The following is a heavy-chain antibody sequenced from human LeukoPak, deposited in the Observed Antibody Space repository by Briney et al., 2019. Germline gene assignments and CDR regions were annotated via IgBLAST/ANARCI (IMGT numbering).Heavy chain of an antibody. J-gene: IGHJ5*01. Sequence: KCGESLKISCQGSGYRFSSYWIGWVRQMPGKGLEWMGIIYPGDSDRRYSPSFQGQVTISVDNSISTAYLQWRSLKASDPAIYYCTRHDQFISSSWFDSWGQGTLVTVSS. CDR2: IYPGDSDR. CDR1: GYRFSSYW. D-gene: IGHD2-2*01. V-gene: IGHV5-51*01. CDR3: TRHDQFISSSWFDS.